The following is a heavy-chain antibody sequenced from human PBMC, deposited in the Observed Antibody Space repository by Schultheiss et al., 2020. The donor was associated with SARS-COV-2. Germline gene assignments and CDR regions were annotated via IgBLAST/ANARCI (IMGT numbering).Heavy chain of an antibody. CDR2: IKQAGSEK. V-gene: IGHV3-7*01. J-gene: IGHJ4*02. Sequence: GGSLRLSCAASGFTFSTYNMNWVRQAPGKGLEWVANIKQAGSEKYYVDSVKGRFTISRDNAQNSLYLQMNSLRDEDTAVYYCARVRGGGDFDYWGQGTLVTVSS. D-gene: IGHD2-15*01. CDR1: GFTFSTYN. CDR3: ARVRGGGDFDY.